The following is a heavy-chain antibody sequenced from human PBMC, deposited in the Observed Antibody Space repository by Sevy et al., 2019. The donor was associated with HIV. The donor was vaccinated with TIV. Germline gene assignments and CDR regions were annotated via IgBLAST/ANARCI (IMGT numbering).Heavy chain of an antibody. D-gene: IGHD3-3*01. CDR3: ASGYYDFWSGYYKGTGAVDYGMDV. Sequence: GPSVKVSCKASGYTFTGYYMHWVRQAPGQGLEWMGRINPNSGGTNYAQKFQGRVTMTRDTSISTAYMELSRLRSDDTAVYYCASGYYDFWSGYYKGTGAVDYGMDVWGQGTTVTVSS. CDR1: GYTFTGYY. V-gene: IGHV1-2*06. J-gene: IGHJ6*02. CDR2: INPNSGGT.